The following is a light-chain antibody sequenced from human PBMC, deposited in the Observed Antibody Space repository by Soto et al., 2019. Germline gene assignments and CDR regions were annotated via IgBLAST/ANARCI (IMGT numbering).Light chain of an antibody. CDR3: LQDHGFPLT. CDR2: AAS. J-gene: IGKJ4*01. V-gene: IGKV1-6*01. CDR1: QDFRED. Sequence: AIQMTQSPSSLSASVGDRVTITCRATQDFREDLGWYQQKPGKAPKLLIYAASSLQSEVPSRFSGSGSGTDFTLTISSLQPEDFATYFCLQDHGFPLTFGGGTKVEIK.